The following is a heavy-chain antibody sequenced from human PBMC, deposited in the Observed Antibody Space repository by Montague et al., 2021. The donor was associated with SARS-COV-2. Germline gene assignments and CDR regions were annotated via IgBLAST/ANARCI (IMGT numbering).Heavy chain of an antibody. J-gene: IGHJ5*02. D-gene: IGHD5-24*01. Sequence: TLSLTCTVSSDSLTTTSYYWSWIRLHPGKGLQWIGSIFYTGMTFFNPSLKGRLTMSVDTSQNQFSLRLTSVTAADTAVYYCARLSQFAWFDPWGQGTLVTVSS. CDR1: SDSLTTTSYY. CDR3: ARLSQFAWFDP. CDR2: IFYTGMT. V-gene: IGHV4-31*03.